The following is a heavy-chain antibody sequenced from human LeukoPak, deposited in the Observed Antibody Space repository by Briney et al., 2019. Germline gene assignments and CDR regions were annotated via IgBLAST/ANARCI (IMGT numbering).Heavy chain of an antibody. D-gene: IGHD3-16*02. J-gene: IGHJ3*01. Sequence: GGSLRLSCVACGFIFGSYALTWVRPARGKGLDWVSVIGASGADTYYADSVKGRFTVSSDRAKNTLYLSMSNPRAERTAVHLCSRRPRYMCGKYLSAFHDWVQGTTVTVCS. V-gene: IGHV3-23*01. CDR2: IGASGADT. CDR3: SRRPRYMCGKYLSAFHD. CDR1: GFIFGSYA.